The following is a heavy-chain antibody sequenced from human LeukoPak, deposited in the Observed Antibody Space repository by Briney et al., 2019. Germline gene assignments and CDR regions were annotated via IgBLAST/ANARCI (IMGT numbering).Heavy chain of an antibody. D-gene: IGHD6-13*01. J-gene: IGHJ4*02. CDR1: GYSISSGYY. CDR2: IYHSGGT. Sequence: SETLSLTCTVSGYSISSGYYWGWIRQPPGKGLEWIGSIYHSGGTYYNPSLKSRVTISVDTSKNQFSLKLSSVTAADTAVYYCARDRSSIAPDYWGQGTLVTVSS. V-gene: IGHV4-38-2*02. CDR3: ARDRSSIAPDY.